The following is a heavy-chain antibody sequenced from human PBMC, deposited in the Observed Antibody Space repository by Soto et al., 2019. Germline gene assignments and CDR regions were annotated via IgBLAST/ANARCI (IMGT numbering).Heavy chain of an antibody. CDR3: ARGRYGDY. Sequence: QVHLVQSGAEVKKSGASVKVSCKGSGYDFTTDGITWVRQATGKGLEWMAWISAHNGNTDYAQKLQGRVTVTRDTSTSTAYMELRSLRSDDTAVYYCARGRYGDYWGQGALVTVSS. J-gene: IGHJ4*02. D-gene: IGHD1-1*01. CDR2: ISAHNGNT. CDR1: GYDFTTDG. V-gene: IGHV1-18*01.